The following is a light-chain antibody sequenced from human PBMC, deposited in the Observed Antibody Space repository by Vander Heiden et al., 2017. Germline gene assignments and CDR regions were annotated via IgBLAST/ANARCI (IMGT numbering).Light chain of an antibody. J-gene: IGLJ3*02. CDR3: SSYTSSSTWV. CDR2: DVS. V-gene: IGLV2-14*01. Sequence: QPALTQPPSVSWPPAQPITLHCTATSSDVGSHHSVSGLQRHPCKPPNLMIYDVSNRPSEVSNRFSGSKSGNTASLTISGLQAEDETDYYCSSYTSSSTWVFGGGTKLTVL. CDR1: SSDVGSHHS.